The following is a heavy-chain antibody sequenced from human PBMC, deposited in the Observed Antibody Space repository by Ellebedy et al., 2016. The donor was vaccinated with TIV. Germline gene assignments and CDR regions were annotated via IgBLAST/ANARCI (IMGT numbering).Heavy chain of an antibody. D-gene: IGHD1-26*01. CDR2: INPNSGGT. CDR1: GYTFTGYY. CDR3: ARDRGGATNFDY. J-gene: IGHJ4*02. V-gene: IGHV1-2*04. Sequence: ASVKVSXXASGYTFTGYYMHWVRQAPGQGLEWMGWINPNSGGTNYAQKFQGWVTMTRDTSISTAYMELSSLRSEDTAVYYCARDRGGATNFDYWGQGTLVTVSS.